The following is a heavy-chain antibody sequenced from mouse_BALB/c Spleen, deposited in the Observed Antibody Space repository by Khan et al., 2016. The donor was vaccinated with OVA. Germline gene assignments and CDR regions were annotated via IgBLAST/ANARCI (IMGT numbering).Heavy chain of an antibody. D-gene: IGHD1-1*01. J-gene: IGHJ1*01. CDR1: GISITSGNYR. V-gene: IGHV3-5*02. CDR2: IYYSGTV. CDR3: ARDYGSLYWFFDF. Sequence: QLEESGPGLVKPSQTVSLTCTVTGISITSGNYRWSWIRQFPGNKLEWIGNIYYSGTVTSNPSLTSRTTITRATSKNQFFLEMNPLTAETTATYYCARDYGSLYWFFDFWGAGTTVTVSS.